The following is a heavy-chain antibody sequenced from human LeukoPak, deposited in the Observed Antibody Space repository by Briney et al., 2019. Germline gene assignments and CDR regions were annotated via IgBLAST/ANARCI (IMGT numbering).Heavy chain of an antibody. CDR2: ISGSGGST. Sequence: QAGGSLRLSCAASGFTFSSYAMSWVRQAPGKGLEWVSAISGSGGSTYYADSVKGRFTISRDNSKNTLYLQMNSLRAEDTAVYYSAKDSLAYYYGSGSYVGGDAFDIWGQGTMVTVSS. J-gene: IGHJ3*02. V-gene: IGHV3-23*01. D-gene: IGHD3-10*01. CDR1: GFTFSSYA. CDR3: AKDSLAYYYGSGSYVGGDAFDI.